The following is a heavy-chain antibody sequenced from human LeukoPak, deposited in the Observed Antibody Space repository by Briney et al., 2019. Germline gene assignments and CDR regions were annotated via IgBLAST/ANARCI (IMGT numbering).Heavy chain of an antibody. CDR3: ARTYDSSGYYWWDYYYMDV. CDR1: GFTFSRYW. V-gene: IGHV3-7*01. CDR2: IKQDGSEK. J-gene: IGHJ6*03. D-gene: IGHD3-22*01. Sequence: PGGSLRLSCAASGFTFSRYWMSWVRQAPGKGLEWVANIKQDGSEKYYVDSVKGRFTISRDNAKNSLYLQMNSLRAEDTAVYYCARTYDSSGYYWWDYYYMDVWGKGTTVTVSS.